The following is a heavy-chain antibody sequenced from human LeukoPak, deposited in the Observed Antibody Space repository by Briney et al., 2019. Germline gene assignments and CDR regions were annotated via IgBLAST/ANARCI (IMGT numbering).Heavy chain of an antibody. J-gene: IGHJ4*02. CDR1: GFTVDSNY. CDR2: IYISDDT. D-gene: IGHD2/OR15-2a*01. V-gene: IGHV3-66*01. CDR3: ARWTLVNHYFDY. Sequence: PGGSLRLSCEVSGFTVDSNYVIWVRQAPGQGLEWVSIIYISDDTYYSDSVRGRFTISRDNSNNIVYLQMNSLRAEDTAVYYCARWTLVNHYFDYWGQGTLVTVSS.